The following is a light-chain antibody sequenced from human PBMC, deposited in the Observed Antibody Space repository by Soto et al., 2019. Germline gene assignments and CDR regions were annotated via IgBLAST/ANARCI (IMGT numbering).Light chain of an antibody. J-gene: IGKJ4*01. V-gene: IGKV1-27*01. Sequence: DIQMNQSPSSLSASVGDRVTITCRASQDINNYLAWYQQRPGKVPTLLIYAASTLQSGVPSRFSGSGSGTDFTLTISSLQPEDVATDYCQKYDIAPRTFGGGTKVEIK. CDR3: QKYDIAPRT. CDR1: QDINNY. CDR2: AAS.